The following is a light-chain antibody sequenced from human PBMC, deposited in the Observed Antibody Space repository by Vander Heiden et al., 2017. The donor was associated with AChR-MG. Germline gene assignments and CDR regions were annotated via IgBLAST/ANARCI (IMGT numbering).Light chain of an antibody. J-gene: IGKJ3*01. V-gene: IGKV3-11*01. CDR1: QRISSH. CDR3: QHRSNWPLT. CDR2: DAS. Sequence: PGVSATLSCRSSQRISSHLAWHQQKPGQAPRLPIYDASNRATGIAAKFSGSGSGIGFTLTISSLKPEDFAISYCQHRSNWPLTCGPGTNVDIK.